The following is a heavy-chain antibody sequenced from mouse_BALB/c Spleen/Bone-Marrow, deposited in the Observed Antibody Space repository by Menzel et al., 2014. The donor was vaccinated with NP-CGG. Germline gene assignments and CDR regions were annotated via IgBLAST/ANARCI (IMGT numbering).Heavy chain of an antibody. J-gene: IGHJ2*01. Sequence: EVQLQQSGPELVKPGASVKISCKASGYSFTGYFMNWVMQSHGKSLEWIGRINPYNGDTFYNQKFKSKDTLTVDKSSSTAHMELRSLASEDSAVYYCARSGYYGSSYFDYWGQGTTLTVSS. V-gene: IGHV1-20*02. CDR3: ARSGYYGSSYFDY. CDR2: INPYNGDT. D-gene: IGHD1-1*01. CDR1: GYSFTGYF.